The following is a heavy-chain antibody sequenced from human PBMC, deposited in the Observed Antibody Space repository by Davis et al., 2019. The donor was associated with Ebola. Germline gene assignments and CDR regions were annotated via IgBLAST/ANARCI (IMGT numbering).Heavy chain of an antibody. CDR1: GFTFSSYA. D-gene: IGHD6-19*01. Sequence: GESLKISCAASGFTFSSYAMHWVRQAPGKGLEWVAVISYDGSNKYYADSVKGRFTISRDNSKNTLYLQMNSLRAEDTAVYYCARGDSYSSGWYSDYWGQGTLVTVSS. CDR2: ISYDGSNK. V-gene: IGHV3-30*04. CDR3: ARGDSYSSGWYSDY. J-gene: IGHJ4*02.